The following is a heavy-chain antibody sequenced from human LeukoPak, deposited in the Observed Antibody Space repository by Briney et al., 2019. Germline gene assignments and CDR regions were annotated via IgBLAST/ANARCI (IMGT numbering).Heavy chain of an antibody. V-gene: IGHV3-23*01. Sequence: GGTLRLSCAASGFTFSSYAMSWVRQAPGKGLGWVSAISSSGGSTYYADSVKGRFTISRDNSKNTLYLQMNSLRAEDTAVYYCAKWAGGDYGTGYFDYWGQGTLVTVSS. CDR1: GFTFSSYA. D-gene: IGHD4-17*01. J-gene: IGHJ4*02. CDR2: ISSSGGST. CDR3: AKWAGGDYGTGYFDY.